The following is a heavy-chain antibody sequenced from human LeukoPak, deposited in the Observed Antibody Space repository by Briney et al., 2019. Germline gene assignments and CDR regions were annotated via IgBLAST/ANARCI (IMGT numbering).Heavy chain of an antibody. J-gene: IGHJ4*02. CDR2: INHSGST. CDR3: ARDPSRGYNYGYFDY. CDR1: GGSFSGYY. Sequence: SETLSLTCAVYGGSFSGYYWSWIRQPPGKGLEWIGEINHSGSTNYNPSLKSRVTISLDTSNNQFSLKLRSVTAADTAVYYCARDPSRGYNYGYFDYWGQGTLGTVSS. D-gene: IGHD5-18*01. V-gene: IGHV4-34*01.